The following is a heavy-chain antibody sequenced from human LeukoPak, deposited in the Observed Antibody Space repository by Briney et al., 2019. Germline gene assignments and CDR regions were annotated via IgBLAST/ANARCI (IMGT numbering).Heavy chain of an antibody. V-gene: IGHV3-74*01. CDR3: ARVGMVRGVIIDY. Sequence: GGSLRLSCAASGFTFSSYWMHWVRQAPGKGLVWVSRINSDGSSTSYADSVKGRFTISRDNAKNTLYLQMNSLRAEDTAVYYCARVGMVRGVIIDYWGQGTLVTVSS. CDR1: GFTFSSYW. D-gene: IGHD3-10*01. CDR2: INSDGSST. J-gene: IGHJ4*02.